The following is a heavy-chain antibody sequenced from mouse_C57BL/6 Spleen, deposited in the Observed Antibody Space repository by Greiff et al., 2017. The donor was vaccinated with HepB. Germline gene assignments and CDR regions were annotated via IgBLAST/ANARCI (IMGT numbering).Heavy chain of an antibody. CDR1: GYAFTNYL. CDR3: AKSYYSTGGYFDY. CDR2: INPGSGGT. V-gene: IGHV1-54*01. Sequence: VQLQQSGAELVRPGTSVKVSCKASGYAFTNYLIEWVKQRPGQGLEWIGVINPGSGGTNYNEKFKGKATLTADKSSSTAYMQLSSLTSEDAAVYLCAKSYYSTGGYFDYWGQGTTLTVSS. J-gene: IGHJ2*01. D-gene: IGHD2-5*01.